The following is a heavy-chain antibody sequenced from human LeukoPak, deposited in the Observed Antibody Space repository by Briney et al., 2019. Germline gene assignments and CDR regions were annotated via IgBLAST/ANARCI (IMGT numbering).Heavy chain of an antibody. Sequence: SETLSLTCTVSGGSISSSSYYWGWIRQPPGKGLEWIGSIYYSGSTYYNPSLKSRVTISVDTSKNQFSLKLSSVTAADTAVYYRARIRSGYYSFDYWGQGTLVTVSS. V-gene: IGHV4-39*01. D-gene: IGHD3-22*01. J-gene: IGHJ4*02. CDR1: GGSISSSSYY. CDR3: ARIRSGYYSFDY. CDR2: IYYSGST.